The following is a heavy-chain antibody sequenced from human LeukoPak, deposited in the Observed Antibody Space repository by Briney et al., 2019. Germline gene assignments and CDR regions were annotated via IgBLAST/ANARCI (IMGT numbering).Heavy chain of an antibody. Sequence: PSETLSLTCAVSGYSISSGYYWGWIRPPPGKGLEWIGNIYHSGSTYYNPSLKSRVTISVDTSKNQFSLKLSSVTAADTAVYYCARHYYGSGSYSDYWGQGTLVTVSS. CDR2: IYHSGST. CDR1: GYSISSGYY. CDR3: ARHYYGSGSYSDY. D-gene: IGHD3-10*01. J-gene: IGHJ4*02. V-gene: IGHV4-38-2*01.